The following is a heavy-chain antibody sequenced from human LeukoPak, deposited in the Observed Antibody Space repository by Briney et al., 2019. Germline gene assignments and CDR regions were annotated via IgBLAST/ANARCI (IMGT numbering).Heavy chain of an antibody. CDR2: ISSTSAYI. CDR1: GFALNHYS. D-gene: IGHD6-19*01. J-gene: IGHJ5*02. V-gene: IGHV3-21*01. Sequence: GGSLRLSCAASGFALNHYSLNWVRQAPGKGLEWVSSISSTSAYIYYADSVKGRFTISRDNVDNVVYLQMNSLGAEDTAVYYCARVAVAGPTGWFDPWGQGTLVTVSS. CDR3: ARVAVAGPTGWFDP.